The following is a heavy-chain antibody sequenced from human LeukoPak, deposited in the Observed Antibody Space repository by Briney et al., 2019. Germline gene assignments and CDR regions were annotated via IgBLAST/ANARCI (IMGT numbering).Heavy chain of an antibody. J-gene: IGHJ4*02. V-gene: IGHV3-7*04. CDR2: IEPDGSEK. D-gene: IGHD3-10*01. CDR1: EFTFSSYW. CDR3: ARGGFRTFDY. Sequence: GGSLRLSCAASEFTFSSYWMSWVRQAPGKGLEWVANIEPDGSEKYYVDSVKGRFTISRDNAKNSLYLQVNGLRAEDTAVYFCARGGFRTFDYWGQGTLVTVSS.